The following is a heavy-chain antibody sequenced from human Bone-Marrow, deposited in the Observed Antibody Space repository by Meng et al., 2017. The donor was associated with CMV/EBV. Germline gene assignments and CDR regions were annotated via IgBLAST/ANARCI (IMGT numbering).Heavy chain of an antibody. CDR3: ANFSYYYYGMDV. J-gene: IGHJ6*02. CDR2: INHSGST. CDR1: GGSFSGYY. V-gene: IGHV4-34*01. Sequence: GSLRLSCAVYGGSFSGYYWSWIRQPPGKGLEWIGEINHSGSTNYNPSLKSRVTISVDTSKNQFSLKLSSVTAADTAVYYCANFSYYYYGMDVWGQGTTVTGSS.